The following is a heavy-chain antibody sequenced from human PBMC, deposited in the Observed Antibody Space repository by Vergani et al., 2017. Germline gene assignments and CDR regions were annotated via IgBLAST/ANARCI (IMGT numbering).Heavy chain of an antibody. CDR2: INHSGST. Sequence: QVQLQQWGAGLLKPSETLSLTCAVYGGSFSGYYWSWIRQPPGKGLEWIGEINHSGSTNYNPSLKSRVTISVDTSKNQFSLKLSSVTAADTAVYYCARQPDLNNWFDPWGQGTLVTVSS. J-gene: IGHJ5*02. V-gene: IGHV4-34*01. CDR1: GGSFSGYY. CDR3: ARQPDLNNWFDP.